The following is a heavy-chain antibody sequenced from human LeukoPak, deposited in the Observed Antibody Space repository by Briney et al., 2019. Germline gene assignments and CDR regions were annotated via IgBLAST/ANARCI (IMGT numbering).Heavy chain of an antibody. CDR2: INHSGST. CDR1: GGSFSGYY. V-gene: IGHV4-34*01. CDR3: EKGSRLSWFDP. J-gene: IGHJ5*02. Sequence: SETLSLTCAVYGGSFSGYYWRGIRQPPGKGLEWSGEINHSGSTNYNPSLKRRVTISVDTSKNQFSLNLSSVTAADTAVYYCEKGSRLSWFDPWGQGTLVTVSS.